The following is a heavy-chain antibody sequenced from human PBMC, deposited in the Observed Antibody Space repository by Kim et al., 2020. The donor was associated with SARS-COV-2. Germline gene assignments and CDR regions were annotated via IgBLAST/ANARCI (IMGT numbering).Heavy chain of an antibody. V-gene: IGHV4-34*01. Sequence: SETLSLTCAVYGGSFSSYYWNWIRQPPGKGLEWIGEVDHSGSTNYNPSLKSRVTISIDTSRNQFSLKLSSVTAADTAVYYCARRRAFDIWCQGTMVTVSS. CDR3: ARRRAFDI. CDR2: VDHSGST. CDR1: GGSFSSYY. J-gene: IGHJ3*02.